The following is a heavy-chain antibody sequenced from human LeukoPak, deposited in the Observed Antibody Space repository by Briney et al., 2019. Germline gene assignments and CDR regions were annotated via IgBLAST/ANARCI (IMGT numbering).Heavy chain of an antibody. Sequence: GGSLRLSCAASGFTVSSNYLTWVRQAPGKGLEWVSVVYTGGSTYSADSVKGRFTISRDNSKNTLYLQMNSLRAEDTAVYYCARGLAPAGLNVDYWGQGTLVTVSS. CDR1: GFTVSSNY. D-gene: IGHD6-13*01. CDR2: VYTGGST. V-gene: IGHV3-53*01. CDR3: ARGLAPAGLNVDY. J-gene: IGHJ4*02.